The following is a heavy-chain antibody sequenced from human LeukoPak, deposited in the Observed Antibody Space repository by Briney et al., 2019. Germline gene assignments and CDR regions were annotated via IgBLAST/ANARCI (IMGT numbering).Heavy chain of an antibody. J-gene: IGHJ5*02. CDR3: AGPGDFGDGRDPAHNWFDP. CDR2: ITNSGSFK. CDR1: GFTFSYYY. D-gene: IGHD4-17*01. Sequence: EGSLRLSCAASGFTFSYYYMSWIRQAPGKGLEWVSYITNSGSFKNYADSVKGRFTISRDNAKNSVYLQMNSLRVDDTAVYYCAGPGDFGDGRDPAHNWFDPWGRGTLVTVSS. V-gene: IGHV3-11*03.